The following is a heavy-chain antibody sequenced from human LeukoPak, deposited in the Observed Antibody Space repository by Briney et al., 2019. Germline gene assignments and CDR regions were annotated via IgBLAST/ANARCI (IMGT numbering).Heavy chain of an antibody. CDR2: IYYSGST. J-gene: IGHJ6*02. V-gene: IGHV4-59*08. CDR3: ARQYYDFWSGYLNYYYYYGMDV. CDR1: GGSISSYY. D-gene: IGHD3-3*01. Sequence: SETLSLTCTVSGGSISSYYWSWIRQPPGKGLEWIGYIYYSGSTNYNPSLKSRVTISVDTSKNQFSLKLSSVTAADTAVDYCARQYYDFWSGYLNYYYYYGMDVWGQGTTVTVSS.